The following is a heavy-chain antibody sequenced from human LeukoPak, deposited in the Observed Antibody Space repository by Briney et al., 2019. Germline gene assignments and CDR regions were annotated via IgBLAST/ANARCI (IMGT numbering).Heavy chain of an antibody. CDR2: IDSNGNT. D-gene: IGHD2-15*01. Sequence: SETLSLTCTVSGHSITTHPWSWVRQTSGKGLDYIGFIDSNGNTNYNPSLKTRVIISSDTSTNQISLTLNSVAAADTAVYYCSRLAKCDGNCYSFDLWGQGMLVTVSS. V-gene: IGHV4-59*11. CDR1: GHSITTHP. CDR3: SRLAKCDGNCYSFDL. J-gene: IGHJ4*02.